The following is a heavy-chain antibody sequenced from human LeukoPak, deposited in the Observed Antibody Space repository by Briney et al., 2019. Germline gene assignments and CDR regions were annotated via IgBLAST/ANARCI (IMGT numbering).Heavy chain of an antibody. CDR3: MSDLDN. J-gene: IGHJ4*02. CDR2: IKTKGEGGTV. Sequence: GGSLRLSCATSGFTFSNAWMTWVRQAQGKGLEWVGRIKTKGEGGTVDYAAPVKGRFTISRDDSKNTLYLQMNSLKTEDTPIYYCMSDLDNWGQGTLVTVSS. V-gene: IGHV3-15*01. CDR1: GFTFSNAW.